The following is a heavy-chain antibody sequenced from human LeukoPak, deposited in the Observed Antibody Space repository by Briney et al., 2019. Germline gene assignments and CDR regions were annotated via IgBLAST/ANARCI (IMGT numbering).Heavy chain of an antibody. CDR1: GYTFTSYD. J-gene: IGHJ5*02. CDR3: ARATRIAARTRVNWFDP. Sequence: GASVKVSCKASGYTFTSYDINCVRQATGQGREWMGWMNPNSGNTGYAQKFQGRVTMTRNTSISTAYMELSSLRSEDTAAYYCARATRIAARTRVNWFDPWGQGTLVTVSS. CDR2: MNPNSGNT. D-gene: IGHD6-6*01. V-gene: IGHV1-8*01.